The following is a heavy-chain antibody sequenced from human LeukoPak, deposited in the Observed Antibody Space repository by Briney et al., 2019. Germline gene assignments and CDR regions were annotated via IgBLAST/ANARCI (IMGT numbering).Heavy chain of an antibody. V-gene: IGHV3-21*01. CDR3: ARGDYYDFWSGYFENYYYYGMDV. CDR1: GFTFSSYS. Sequence: GGSLRVSCAASGFTFSSYSMNWVRQAPGKGGEWVSSISSSRSYIYYADSVRGGFTISRDNAKNSLYLQMNSLRAEDTAVYYCARGDYYDFWSGYFENYYYYGMDVWGQGTTVTVSS. J-gene: IGHJ6*02. D-gene: IGHD3-3*01. CDR2: ISSSRSYI.